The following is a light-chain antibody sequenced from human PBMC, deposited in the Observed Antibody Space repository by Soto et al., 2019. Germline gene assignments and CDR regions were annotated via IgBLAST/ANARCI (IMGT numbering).Light chain of an antibody. CDR1: QSVSSIY. Sequence: TELTQSPRTLSLSHGERVTLSCRASQSVSSIYLAWYQQKPRQAPRLLIYGVSSRATGIPDRFSGSGSGTDFTLTISRLEPEDFAVYYCQQYGSSPPKTFGQGTKVDIK. V-gene: IGKV3-20*01. CDR3: QQYGSSPPKT. J-gene: IGKJ1*01. CDR2: GVS.